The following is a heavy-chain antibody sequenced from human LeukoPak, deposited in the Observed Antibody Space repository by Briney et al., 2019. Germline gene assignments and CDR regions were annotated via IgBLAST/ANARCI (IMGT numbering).Heavy chain of an antibody. CDR1: GGSFSGYY. CDR3: ARWQLWSSHYYYYMDV. CDR2: INHSGST. D-gene: IGHD5-18*01. V-gene: IGHV4-34*01. J-gene: IGHJ6*03. Sequence: SETLSLTCAVYGGSFSGYYWSWIRQPPGKGLEWIGEINHSGSTNYNPSLKSRVTISVDASKNQFSLKLSSVTAADTAVYYCARWQLWSSHYYYYMDVWGKGTTVTVSS.